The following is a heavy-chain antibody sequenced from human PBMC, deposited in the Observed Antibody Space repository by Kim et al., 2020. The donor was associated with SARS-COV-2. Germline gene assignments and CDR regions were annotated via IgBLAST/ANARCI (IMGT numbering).Heavy chain of an antibody. J-gene: IGHJ4*02. Sequence: YYADSVKGRFTISRDNAKNSLYLQMNSLRAEDTAVYYCARDTLQLSGDYWGQGTLVTVSS. D-gene: IGHD5-18*01. V-gene: IGHV3-21*01. CDR3: ARDTLQLSGDY.